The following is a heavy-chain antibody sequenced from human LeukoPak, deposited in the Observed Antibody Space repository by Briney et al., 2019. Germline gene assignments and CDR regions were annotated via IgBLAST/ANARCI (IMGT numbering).Heavy chain of an antibody. D-gene: IGHD3-3*02. CDR1: GFTFSDYY. CDR2: ISSSGSTI. Sequence: GGSLRLSCAASGFTFSDYYMSWIRQAPGKGLEWVSYISSSGSTIYYADSVKGRFTISRDNAKNSLYLQMNSLRAEDTAVYYCARAPPVSSLLANPIFFDYWGQGTLVTVSS. CDR3: ARAPPVSSLLANPIFFDY. J-gene: IGHJ4*02. V-gene: IGHV3-11*04.